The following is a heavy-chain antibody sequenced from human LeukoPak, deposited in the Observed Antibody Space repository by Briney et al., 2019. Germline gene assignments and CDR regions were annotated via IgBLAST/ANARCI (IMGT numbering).Heavy chain of an antibody. CDR3: ARDKSANYYYYAMDV. V-gene: IGHV3-66*01. Sequence: PGGSQRLSCAASGFTVSSNYMSWVRQAPGKGLEWVSVIYIGGSTYYADSVKGRFTISRDISKNTLYLQMNSLRAEDTAVYYCARDKSANYYYYAMDVWGQGTTVTVSS. J-gene: IGHJ6*02. CDR1: GFTVSSNY. CDR2: IYIGGST. D-gene: IGHD6-13*01.